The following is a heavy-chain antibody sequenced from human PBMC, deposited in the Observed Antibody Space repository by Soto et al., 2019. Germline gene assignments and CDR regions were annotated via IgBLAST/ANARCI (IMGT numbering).Heavy chain of an antibody. CDR3: EKEWSYSSGWSHVDY. V-gene: IGHV3-23*01. CDR2: ISGSGVST. D-gene: IGHD6-19*01. Sequence: EVQLLESGGGLVQPGGSLRLSCAASGFTFSSYAMSWVRQAPGKGLEWVSAISGSGVSTYYADSVKGRFTISRDNSTNTLYLQMNSLRAEDTAVYYCEKEWSYSSGWSHVDYWGQGTLVTVSS. CDR1: GFTFSSYA. J-gene: IGHJ4*02.